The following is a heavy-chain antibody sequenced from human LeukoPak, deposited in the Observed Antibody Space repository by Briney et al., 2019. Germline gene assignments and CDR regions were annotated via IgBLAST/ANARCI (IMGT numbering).Heavy chain of an antibody. CDR2: ISGSGGST. V-gene: IGHV3-23*01. Sequence: GGSLRLSCAASGLTSSSYAMSWVRQAPGKGLEWVSAISGSGGSTYYADSVKGRFTISRDNSKNTLYLQMNSLRAEDTAVYYCAKLSIAVAGSYFDYWGQGTLVTVSS. CDR1: GLTSSSYA. J-gene: IGHJ4*02. CDR3: AKLSIAVAGSYFDY. D-gene: IGHD6-19*01.